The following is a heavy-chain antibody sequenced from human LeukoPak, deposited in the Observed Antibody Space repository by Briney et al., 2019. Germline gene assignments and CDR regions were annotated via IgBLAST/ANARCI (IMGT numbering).Heavy chain of an antibody. CDR3: ARQLYSSATV. J-gene: IGHJ6*02. V-gene: IGHV4-39*01. Sequence: SETLSLTCTVSGDSISSSNYFWGWIRQPPGKGLEWVRNIYHSWNTFYNPSLKSRVTISADTSKNQFSLKLTFVTVADTAVYYCARQLYSSATVWGQGTTVIVSS. D-gene: IGHD6-25*01. CDR1: GDSISSSNYF. CDR2: IYHSWNT.